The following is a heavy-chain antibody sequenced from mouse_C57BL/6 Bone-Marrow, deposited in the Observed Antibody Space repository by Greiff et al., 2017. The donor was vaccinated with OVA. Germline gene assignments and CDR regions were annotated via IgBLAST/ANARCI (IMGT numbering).Heavy chain of an antibody. J-gene: IGHJ3*01. CDR3: AREDGNWFAY. CDR1: GYTFTSYT. Sequence: VNLVESGAELARPGASVKMSCKASGYTFTSYTMHWVKQRPGQGLEWIGYINPSSGYTKYNQKFKDKATLTADKSSSTAYMQLSSLTSEDSAVYYCAREDGNWFAYWGQGTLVTVSA. CDR2: INPSSGYT. D-gene: IGHD2-1*01. V-gene: IGHV1-4*01.